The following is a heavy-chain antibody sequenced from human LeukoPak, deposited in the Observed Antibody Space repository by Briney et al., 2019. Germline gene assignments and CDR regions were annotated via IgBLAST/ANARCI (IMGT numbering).Heavy chain of an antibody. CDR2: ISSNGGST. Sequence: GGSLRLSCAASGFTFSSYAMHWVRQAPGKGLEYVSAISSNGGSTYYANSVKGRFTISRDNSKNTLYLQMGSLRAEDMAVYYCARVGATYYYYYMDVWGKGTTVTVSS. J-gene: IGHJ6*03. V-gene: IGHV3-64*01. D-gene: IGHD5-12*01. CDR1: GFTFSSYA. CDR3: ARVGATYYYYYMDV.